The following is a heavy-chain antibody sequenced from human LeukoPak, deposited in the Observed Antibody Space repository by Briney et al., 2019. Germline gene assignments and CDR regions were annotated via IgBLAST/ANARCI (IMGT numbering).Heavy chain of an antibody. CDR1: GGSISSYY. V-gene: IGHV4-59*08. CDR3: AGHHPRNTVDF. J-gene: IGHJ4*02. Sequence: SETLSLTCTVSGGSISSYYWSWIRQPPGKGLEWIAYISDIGSTNYNPSLKSRVTISLDTSKNQFSLKLSSVTAADTAVYYCAGHHPRNTVDFWGKGTLVTVSS. CDR2: ISDIGST. D-gene: IGHD2/OR15-2a*01.